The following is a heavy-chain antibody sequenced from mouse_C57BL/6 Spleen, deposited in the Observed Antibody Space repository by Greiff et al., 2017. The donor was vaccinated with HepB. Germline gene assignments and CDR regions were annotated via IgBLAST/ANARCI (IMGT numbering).Heavy chain of an antibody. CDR1: GFTFSDYG. CDR2: ISSGSSTI. CDR3: ARSYDGYHYYAMDY. J-gene: IGHJ4*01. V-gene: IGHV5-17*01. D-gene: IGHD2-3*01. Sequence: EVHLVESGGGLVKPGGSLKLSCAASGFTFSDYGMHWVRQAPEKGLEWVAYISSGSSTIYYADTVKGRFTISRDNAKNTLFLQMTSLRSEDTAMYYFARSYDGYHYYAMDYWGQGTSVPVSS.